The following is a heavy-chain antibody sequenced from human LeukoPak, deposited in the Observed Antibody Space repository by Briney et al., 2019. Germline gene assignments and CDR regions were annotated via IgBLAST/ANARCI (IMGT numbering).Heavy chain of an antibody. D-gene: IGHD3-22*01. V-gene: IGHV3-21*01. CDR1: GFTFSSYS. CDR3: AREADSSGYYYFDY. Sequence: KPGGSLRLSCAASGFTFSSYSMNWVRQAPGKGLEWVSAISGSGGSTYYADSVKGRFTISRDNAKNSLYLQMNSLRAEDTAVYYCAREADSSGYYYFDYWGQGTLVTVSS. CDR2: ISGSGGST. J-gene: IGHJ4*02.